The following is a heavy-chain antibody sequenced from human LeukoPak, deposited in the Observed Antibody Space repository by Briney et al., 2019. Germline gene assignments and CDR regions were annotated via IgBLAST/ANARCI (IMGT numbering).Heavy chain of an antibody. J-gene: IGHJ4*02. CDR1: GFTFSSYG. D-gene: IGHD1-1*01. CDR2: IWYDGSNK. Sequence: AGSLRLSCAASGFTFSSYGMHWVRQAPGKGLVWVTVIWYDGSNKYYADSVRGRFTISRDNSKNTLYLQMNSLRAEDTALYYCARATGHFDYWGKGTLVTVSS. V-gene: IGHV3-33*01. CDR3: ARATGHFDY.